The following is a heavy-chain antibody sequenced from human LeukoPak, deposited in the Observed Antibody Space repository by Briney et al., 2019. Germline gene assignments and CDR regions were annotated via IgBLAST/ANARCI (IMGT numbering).Heavy chain of an antibody. V-gene: IGHV4-34*01. CDR3: ARATKRWLHPNWFDP. J-gene: IGHJ5*02. D-gene: IGHD5-12*01. CDR1: GGSFSGYY. Sequence: PSETLSLTCAVYGGSFSGYYWRWIRQPPGKGLEWIGEINHSGSTNYNPSLKSRVTISVDTSKNQFSLKLSSVTAADTAVYYCARATKRWLHPNWFDPWGQGTLVTVSS. CDR2: INHSGST.